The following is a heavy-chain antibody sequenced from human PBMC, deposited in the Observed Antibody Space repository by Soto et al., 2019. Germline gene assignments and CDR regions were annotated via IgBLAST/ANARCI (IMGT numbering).Heavy chain of an antibody. V-gene: IGHV3-23*01. CDR3: AKNRGLQYYFDY. CDR2: ISGSGDYT. J-gene: IGHJ4*02. CDR1: GFTFDSYA. Sequence: PGGSLRLSCAASGFTFDSYAMNWVRQAPGKGLEWVSTISGSGDYTYYADSVKGRFTTSRDNSKNMMYLQMNSLRADDTAVYYCAKNRGLQYYFDYWGQGTLVTVSS.